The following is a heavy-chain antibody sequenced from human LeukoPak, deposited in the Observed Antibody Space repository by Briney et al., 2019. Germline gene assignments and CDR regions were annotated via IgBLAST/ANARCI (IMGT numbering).Heavy chain of an antibody. V-gene: IGHV4-30-4*01. CDR1: GGSISSGDYY. J-gene: IGHJ3*02. CDR3: ARDTAMVNAFDI. Sequence: SQTLSLTCTVSGGSISSGDYYWSWIRQPPGKGLERIGYIYYSGSTYYNPSLKSRVTISVDTSKNQFSLKLSSVTAADTAVYYCARDTAMVNAFDIWGQGTMVTVSS. CDR2: IYYSGST. D-gene: IGHD5-18*01.